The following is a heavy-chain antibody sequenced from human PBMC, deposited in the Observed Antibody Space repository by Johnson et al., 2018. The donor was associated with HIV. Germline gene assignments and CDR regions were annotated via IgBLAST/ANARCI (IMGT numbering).Heavy chain of an antibody. J-gene: IGHJ3*02. CDR1: GFTVSSNY. V-gene: IGHV3-53*01. D-gene: IGHD3-22*01. Sequence: VQLVESGGGLIQPGGSLRLSCAASGFTVSSNYMSWVRQAPGKGLEWVSVIYSGGSTYYADSVTGRFTISRDNSKNTLYLQMNSLRAEDTAVYYCASSYYYVSSGYSGAFDIWGQGTMVTVSS. CDR3: ASSYYYVSSGYSGAFDI. CDR2: IYSGGST.